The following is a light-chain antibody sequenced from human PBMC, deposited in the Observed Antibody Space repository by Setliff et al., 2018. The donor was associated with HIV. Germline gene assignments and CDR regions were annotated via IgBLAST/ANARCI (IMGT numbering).Light chain of an antibody. CDR1: SSDVGDYDS. CDR2: EVS. CDR3: CSYTTSSTWV. J-gene: IGLJ3*02. V-gene: IGLV2-14*01. Sequence: QSALTQPASVSGSPGQSITISCTGTSSDVGDYDSVSWYQQHPGKVPKLMISEVSDRPSGVSNRFSGSKYGNTASLTISALQAEDEADYYCCSYTTSSTWVFGRGTKVTVL.